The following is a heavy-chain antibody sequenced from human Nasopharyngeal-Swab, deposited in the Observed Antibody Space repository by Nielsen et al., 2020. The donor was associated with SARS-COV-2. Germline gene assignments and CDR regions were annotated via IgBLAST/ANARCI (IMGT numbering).Heavy chain of an antibody. J-gene: IGHJ4*02. CDR3: TTDFYFDY. Sequence: GESLKISCAASGFIFSASAIQWVRQASGKGLEWVGRIGDKDHSYATTYGASVQGRFTISRDDSKNTAFLQMDSLKTEDTALYYCTTDFYFDYWGQGTLVTVSS. CDR2: IGDKDHSYAT. V-gene: IGHV3-73*01. CDR1: GFIFSASA.